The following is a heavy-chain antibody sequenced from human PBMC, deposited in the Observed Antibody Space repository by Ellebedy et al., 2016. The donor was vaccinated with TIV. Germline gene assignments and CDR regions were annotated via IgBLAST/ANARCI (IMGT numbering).Heavy chain of an antibody. D-gene: IGHD5-18*01. CDR3: TTVYRYNYDSV. CDR2: IKSKTDGGAA. J-gene: IGHJ4*02. CDR1: GFTFSNAW. Sequence: PGGSLRLSCAASGFTFSNAWMNWVRQAPGKGLEWVGRIKSKTDGGAADYAVPVKGRFTISRDDSKNTLYLQMNSLKTEDTAVYFCTTVYRYNYDSVWGQGTLVTVSS. V-gene: IGHV3-15*01.